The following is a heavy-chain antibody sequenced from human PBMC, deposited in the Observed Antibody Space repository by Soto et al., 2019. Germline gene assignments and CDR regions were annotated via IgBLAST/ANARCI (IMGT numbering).Heavy chain of an antibody. J-gene: IGHJ4*02. CDR2: ISYSGST. D-gene: IGHD3-16*01. CDR3: ARADPDASVGY. V-gene: IGHV4-59*11. CDR1: GGSMSSHH. Sequence: ASETLSLTCTVSGGSMSSHHWTWLRQPPGKGLEWIGYISYSGSTYYNPSLKSRVTISADTSRNQFSLKLSSVIAADTAVYYCARADPDASVGYWGQGTLVTVSS.